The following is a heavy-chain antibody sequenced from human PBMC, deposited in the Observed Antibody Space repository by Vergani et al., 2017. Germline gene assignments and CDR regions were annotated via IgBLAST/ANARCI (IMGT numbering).Heavy chain of an antibody. D-gene: IGHD3-10*02. CDR2: ISHDGSES. J-gene: IGHJ4*02. CDR3: AKAAGMGITVSATIDS. Sequence: QAKLVESGGGVVQPGGSLRLSCAASGFTFSNFGMHWVRQAPGKGLEWVALISHDGSESFYGTSVTGRLTISRDNSKNTLFLQVSSLKAADTSVYYCAKAAGMGITVSATIDSWGQGTLVLVSS. V-gene: IGHV3-30*18. CDR1: GFTFSNFG.